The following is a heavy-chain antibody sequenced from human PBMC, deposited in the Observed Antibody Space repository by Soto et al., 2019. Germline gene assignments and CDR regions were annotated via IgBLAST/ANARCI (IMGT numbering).Heavy chain of an antibody. Sequence: PGGSLRLSCAASGFTFSSYAMSWVRQAPGKGVEWVSAISGSGGSTYYADSVKGRFTISRDNSKNTLYLQMNSLRAEDTAVYYCAKDVLTGAAAGTAWFDPWGQGTLVTVSS. CDR3: AKDVLTGAAAGTAWFDP. CDR2: ISGSGGST. V-gene: IGHV3-23*01. CDR1: GFTFSSYA. J-gene: IGHJ5*02. D-gene: IGHD6-13*01.